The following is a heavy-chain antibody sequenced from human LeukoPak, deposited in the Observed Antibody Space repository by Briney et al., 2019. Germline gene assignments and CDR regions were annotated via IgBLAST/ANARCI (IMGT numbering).Heavy chain of an antibody. CDR1: GFTFDDYG. J-gene: IGHJ4*02. D-gene: IGHD2-8*02. CDR3: ARDSPYGTAGY. V-gene: IGHV3-21*01. Sequence: GGSLRLSCAASGFTFDDYGMSWVRQGPGKGLEWVSSISSSSSYIYYADSVKGRFTISRDNTKNSLYLQMNSLRAEDTAVYYCARDSPYGTAGYWGQGTLVTVSS. CDR2: ISSSSSYI.